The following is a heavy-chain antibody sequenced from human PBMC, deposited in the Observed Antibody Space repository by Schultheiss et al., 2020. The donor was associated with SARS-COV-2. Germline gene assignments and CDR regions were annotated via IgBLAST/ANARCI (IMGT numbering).Heavy chain of an antibody. J-gene: IGHJ4*02. CDR1: GFTFSSYA. CDR2: ISASAFST. V-gene: IGHV3-23*01. CDR3: AKDRVGLDY. D-gene: IGHD2-15*01. Sequence: GGSLRLSCAASGFTFSSYAMSWVRQAPGKGLEWVSAISASAFSTYYADSMKGRFTVYRDNSKSTLYLQMSSLRAEDTAVYYCAKDRVGLDYWGQGTLVTVSS.